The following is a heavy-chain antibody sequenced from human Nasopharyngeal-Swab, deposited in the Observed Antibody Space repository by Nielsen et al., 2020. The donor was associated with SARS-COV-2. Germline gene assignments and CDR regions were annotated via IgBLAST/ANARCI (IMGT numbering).Heavy chain of an antibody. CDR1: GYTFTSYY. Sequence: ASVKVSCKASGYTFTSYYMHWVRQAPGQGLEWMGIINPSGGSTSYAQKFQGRVTMTRGTSTSTVYMELSSLRSEDTAVYYCARDGSSGGATSAFDIWGQGTMVTVSS. CDR2: INPSGGST. D-gene: IGHD1-26*01. J-gene: IGHJ3*02. V-gene: IGHV1-46*01. CDR3: ARDGSSGGATSAFDI.